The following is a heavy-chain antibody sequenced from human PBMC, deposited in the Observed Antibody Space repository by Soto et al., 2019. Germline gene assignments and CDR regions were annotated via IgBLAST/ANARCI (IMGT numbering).Heavy chain of an antibody. CDR2: IYYSGST. CDR1: GGSISSYY. J-gene: IGHJ6*04. CDR3: ARGSYCSSTSCYQDV. Sequence: SETLSLTCTVSGGSISSYYGSWIRQPPGKGLEWIGYIYYSGSTNYNPSLKSRVTISVDTSKNQFSLKLSSVTAADTAVYYCARGSYCSSTSCYQDVWGKGTTVTVSS. D-gene: IGHD2-2*01. V-gene: IGHV4-59*01.